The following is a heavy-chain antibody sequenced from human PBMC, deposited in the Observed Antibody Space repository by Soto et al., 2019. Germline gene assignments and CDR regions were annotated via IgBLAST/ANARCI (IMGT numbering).Heavy chain of an antibody. CDR3: ARGPNRWELLSWFDP. V-gene: IGHV4-59*01. Sequence: SETLSLTCSVSGGSIGSYYWSWIRQHPGKGLEWIGYVYYSGSTHYNPSLKSRITISVDTSKNQFSLKLSSVTAADTAVYYCARGPNRWELLSWFDPWGQGTLVTVSS. CDR1: GGSIGSYY. CDR2: VYYSGST. D-gene: IGHD1-26*01. J-gene: IGHJ5*02.